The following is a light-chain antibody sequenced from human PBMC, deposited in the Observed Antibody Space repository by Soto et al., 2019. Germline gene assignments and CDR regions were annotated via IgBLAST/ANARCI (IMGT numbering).Light chain of an antibody. CDR3: CSYAGRSTADV. J-gene: IGLJ1*01. V-gene: IGLV2-23*01. CDR1: SSDVGRYNL. Sequence: QSVLTQPASASGSPGQSITISCTGTSSDVGRYNLVSWYQQHPGKAPKLMIYQGSKRPSGVSNRFSCSKSGYTASLTISGLQAEDEADYYCCSYAGRSTADVVGTGTKVTVL. CDR2: QGS.